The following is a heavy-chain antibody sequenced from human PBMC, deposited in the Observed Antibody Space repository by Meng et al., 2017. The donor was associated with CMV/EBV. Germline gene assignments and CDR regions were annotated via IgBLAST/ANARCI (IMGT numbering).Heavy chain of an antibody. CDR1: CGTFSSYT. CDR2: IIPILGIA. D-gene: IGHD5-18*01. V-gene: IGHV1-69*04. J-gene: IGHJ1*01. Sequence: SVTVSCKASCGTFSSYTISWVRQAPGQGLEWMGMIIPILGIANCAQKFQGRVTITADKSTSTAYMELSSLRSEDTAVYYCARDMVGGYSYRAWGQGTLVTVSS. CDR3: ARDMVGGYSYRA.